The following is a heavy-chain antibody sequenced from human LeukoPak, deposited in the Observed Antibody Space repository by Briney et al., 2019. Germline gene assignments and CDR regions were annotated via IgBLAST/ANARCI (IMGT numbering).Heavy chain of an antibody. D-gene: IGHD3-10*01. CDR2: INSDGSST. J-gene: IGHJ4*02. CDR1: GSTLSSYW. Sequence: GGSLTLSCAASGSTLSSYWMNWVRQAPGRGLGWVSRINSDGSSTSYADSVKGRFTISRDNAKDTLYLQMNSLRAEDTAVYYCARDRGYYYGSGGNYWGQGTLVTVSS. V-gene: IGHV3-74*01. CDR3: ARDRGYYYGSGGNY.